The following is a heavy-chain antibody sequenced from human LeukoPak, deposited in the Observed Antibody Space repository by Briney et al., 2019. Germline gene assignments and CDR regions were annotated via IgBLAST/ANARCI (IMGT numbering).Heavy chain of an antibody. Sequence: PTETLSLTCTVSGGSISSYYWSWIRQPPWKGLEWIGYIYYSGSTNYNPSLKSRVTISVDTSKNQFSLELSSVTAADTAVYYCARGLPVYDILTGYYKGHAFDIWGQGTMVTVSS. J-gene: IGHJ3*02. CDR3: ARGLPVYDILTGYYKGHAFDI. CDR1: GGSISSYY. V-gene: IGHV4-59*01. CDR2: IYYSGST. D-gene: IGHD3-9*01.